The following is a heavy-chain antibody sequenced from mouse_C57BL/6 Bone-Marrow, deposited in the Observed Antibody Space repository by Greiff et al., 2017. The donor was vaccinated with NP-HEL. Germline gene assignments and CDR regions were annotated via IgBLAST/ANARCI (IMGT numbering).Heavy chain of an antibody. V-gene: IGHV2-2*01. CDR3: PYDYDEGGAMDY. D-gene: IGHD2-4*01. J-gene: IGHJ4*01. CDR1: GFSLTSYG. CDR2: IWSGGST. Sequence: QVQLKESGPGLVQPSQSLSITCTVSGFSLTSYGVHWVRQSPGKGLEWLGVIWSGGSTDYNAAFISRLSISKDNSKSQVFFKMNSLQADDTAIYYCPYDYDEGGAMDYWGQGTSVTVSS.